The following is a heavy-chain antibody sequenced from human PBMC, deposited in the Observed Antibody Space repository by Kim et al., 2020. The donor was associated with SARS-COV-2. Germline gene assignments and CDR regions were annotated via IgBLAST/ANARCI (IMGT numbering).Heavy chain of an antibody. Sequence: GGSLRLSCAASGFTFSSYAMSWVRQAPGKGLEWVSVIYSGGSSTYYADSVKGRFTISRDNSKNTLYLQMNSLRAEDTAVYYCAKDRLWFGELPPYYYYGMDVWGQGTTVTVS. J-gene: IGHJ6*02. V-gene: IGHV3-23*03. CDR3: AKDRLWFGELPPYYYYGMDV. CDR1: GFTFSSYA. CDR2: IYSGGSST. D-gene: IGHD3-10*01.